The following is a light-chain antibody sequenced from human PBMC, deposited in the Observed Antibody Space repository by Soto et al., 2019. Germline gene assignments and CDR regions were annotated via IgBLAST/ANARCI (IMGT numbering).Light chain of an antibody. J-gene: IGKJ5*01. Sequence: IVRPPSPATLSVSRGERATLSGRSNQAISRNLAWYQQKPGQAPRLLIYGASTRATGIPARFSGSGSGTDFTLTISSLEPEDFVVYYCQQRSSWPLITFGRGTRVEI. V-gene: IGKV3-11*01. CDR1: QAISRN. CDR2: GAS. CDR3: QQRSSWPLIT.